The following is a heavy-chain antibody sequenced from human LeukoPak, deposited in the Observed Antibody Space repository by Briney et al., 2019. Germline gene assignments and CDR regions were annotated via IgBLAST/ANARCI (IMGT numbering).Heavy chain of an antibody. Sequence: GASVKVSCKASGYIFTGYYMHWVRQAPGQGLEWMGRINPNSGGTNYAQKFQGRVTMTRDTSISTAYMELSRLRSDDTAVYYCARERDGYNLDAFDYWGQGTLVTVSS. J-gene: IGHJ4*02. CDR2: INPNSGGT. V-gene: IGHV1-2*06. CDR3: ARERDGYNLDAFDY. CDR1: GYIFTGYY. D-gene: IGHD5-24*01.